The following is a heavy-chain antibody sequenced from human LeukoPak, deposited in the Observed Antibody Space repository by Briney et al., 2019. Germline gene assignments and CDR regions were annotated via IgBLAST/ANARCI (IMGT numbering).Heavy chain of an antibody. V-gene: IGHV1-46*01. D-gene: IGHD6-13*01. CDR2: INPSGGST. CDR3: ARDHGPYSSSSSYYYYYMDV. CDR1: GYTFISYY. Sequence: ASVKVSCKASGYTFISYYMHWVRQAPGQGLEWMGIINPSGGSTSYAQKFQGRVTMTRDMSTSTVYMELSSLRSEDTAVYYCARDHGPYSSSSSYYYYYMDVWGKGTTVTVSS. J-gene: IGHJ6*03.